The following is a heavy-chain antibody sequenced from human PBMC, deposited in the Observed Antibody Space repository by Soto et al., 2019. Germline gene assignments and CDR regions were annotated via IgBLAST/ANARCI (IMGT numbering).Heavy chain of an antibody. V-gene: IGHV4-4*02. J-gene: IGHJ4*02. CDR1: GGSMSSSNW. Sequence: QVQLQESGPGLVKPSGTLSLTCTVSGGSMSSSNWWNWVRQSPGKGLEWLGEAHHSGRTHYNPSLKSRVTISVDKSKNHFSLKSTSVTAADTAVYYCTRSDATGLDYWGQGTLVTVSS. CDR3: TRSDATGLDY. D-gene: IGHD2-15*01. CDR2: AHHSGRT.